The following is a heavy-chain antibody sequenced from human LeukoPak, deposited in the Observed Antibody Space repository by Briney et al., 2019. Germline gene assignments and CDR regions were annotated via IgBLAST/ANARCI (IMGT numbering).Heavy chain of an antibody. J-gene: IGHJ4*02. CDR1: GFTFSDYY. CDR3: AREGSGSYSLFDY. CDR2: ISSSSRYT. Sequence: GGSLRLSCAASGFTFSDYYMSWIRQAPGKGLEWVSYISSSSRYTNYADSVKGRFTISRDNAKNSLYLQMNSLRAEDTAVYYRAREGSGSYSLFDYWGQGTLVTVSS. D-gene: IGHD3-10*01. V-gene: IGHV3-11*06.